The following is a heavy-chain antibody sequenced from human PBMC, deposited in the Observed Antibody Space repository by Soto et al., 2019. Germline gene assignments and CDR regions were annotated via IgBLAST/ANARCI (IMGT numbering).Heavy chain of an antibody. J-gene: IGHJ6*02. CDR1: GGSISSGGYY. D-gene: IGHD4-17*01. CDR3: AREFSTVTNYGMDV. CDR2: IYYSGST. V-gene: IGHV4-31*03. Sequence: SETLSLTCTVSGGSISSGGYYWSWIRQHPGKGLEWIGYIYYSGSTYYNPSLKSRVTISVDTSKNQFSLKLSSVTAADTAVYYCAREFSTVTNYGMDVWGQGTTVTVSS.